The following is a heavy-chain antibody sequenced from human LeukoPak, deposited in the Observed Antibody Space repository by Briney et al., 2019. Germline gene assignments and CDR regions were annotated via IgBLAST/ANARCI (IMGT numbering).Heavy chain of an antibody. Sequence: GGSLRLSCAAAVITFSNAWMTWVRQAPGKVLEWVGRIKSKTDGGTTDYAAPVKGRFTIATDDSKNTLYLQMNSLKSEDTAVYYCTTGPDYWGQGTLVTVSS. J-gene: IGHJ4*02. CDR2: IKSKTDGGTT. V-gene: IGHV3-15*01. CDR3: TTGPDY. CDR1: VITFSNAW.